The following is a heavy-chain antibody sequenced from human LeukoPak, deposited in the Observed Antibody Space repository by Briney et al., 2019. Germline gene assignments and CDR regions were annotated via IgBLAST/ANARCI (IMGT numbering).Heavy chain of an antibody. J-gene: IGHJ4*02. Sequence: GGSLRLSCAASGFTFSSYWMSWVRQAPGKGLQSVAYISQDVSHKYYVDSVKGRFTISRDNAKNSLQLEMNSLRAEDTALYYCARVGYNGWNFENWGQGTLVTVSS. V-gene: IGHV3-7*01. CDR1: GFTFSSYW. CDR3: ARVGYNGWNFEN. CDR2: ISQDVSHK. D-gene: IGHD5-12*01.